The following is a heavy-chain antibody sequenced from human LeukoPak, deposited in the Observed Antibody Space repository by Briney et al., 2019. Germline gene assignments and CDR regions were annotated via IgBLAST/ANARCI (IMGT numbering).Heavy chain of an antibody. CDR2: IAYDGSNK. Sequence: GGSLRLSCAASGFTFSSYSMNWVRQAPGKGLEWVAIIAYDGSNKYYADSVKGRFTISRDNSKNTLYLQMNSPRVEDTAVYYCAKARQLGVVVPAAMGNWGQGTLVTVSS. CDR1: GFTFSSYS. CDR3: AKARQLGVVVPAAMGN. V-gene: IGHV3-30*18. D-gene: IGHD2-2*01. J-gene: IGHJ4*02.